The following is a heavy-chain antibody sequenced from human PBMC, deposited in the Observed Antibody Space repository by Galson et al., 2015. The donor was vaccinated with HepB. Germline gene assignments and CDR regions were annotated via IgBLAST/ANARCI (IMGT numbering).Heavy chain of an antibody. Sequence: SLRLSCAASGFTFSNSGMHWVRQGPGKGLEWVSGISSDGTNKIYADSTRGRLTVSRDNSNNTLFLQMNNLRAEDTAIYFCAKGAYSKIFLCGGWFAPWGQGSRVTGPS. D-gene: IGHD3-10*02. V-gene: IGHV3-30*18. CDR3: AKGAYSKIFLCGGWFAP. CDR2: ISSDGTNK. CDR1: GFTFSNSG. J-gene: IGHJ5*02.